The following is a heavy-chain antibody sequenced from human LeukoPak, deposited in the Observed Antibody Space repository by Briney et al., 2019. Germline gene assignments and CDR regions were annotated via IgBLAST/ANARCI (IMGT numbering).Heavy chain of an antibody. CDR1: GFTFSTYW. J-gene: IGHJ4*02. CDR2: IQQDGSEK. D-gene: IGHD4-17*01. CDR3: ARALSDYGDFYFDC. Sequence: GGSLRLSCAASGFTFSTYWMSWVRQTPGKGLQWVANIQQDGSEKYYVDSVQGRFTISRDNAKNSLFLQMNSLRDEDTAVYYCARALSDYGDFYFDCWGPGTLVSVSS. V-gene: IGHV3-7*04.